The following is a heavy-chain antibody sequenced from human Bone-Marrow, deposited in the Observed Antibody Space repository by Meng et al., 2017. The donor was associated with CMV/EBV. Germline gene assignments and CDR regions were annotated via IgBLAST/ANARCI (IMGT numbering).Heavy chain of an antibody. Sequence: SVKVSCKASGGTFSSYAISWVRQAPGQGLEWMGGIIPIFGTANYAQKFQGRVTITTDESTSTAYMELSSLRSEDTAVYYCARGGPGETYYFDYWGQGPRVTGSS. V-gene: IGHV1-69*05. CDR2: IIPIFGTA. J-gene: IGHJ4*02. CDR3: ARGGPGETYYFDY. CDR1: GGTFSSYA. D-gene: IGHD3-10*01.